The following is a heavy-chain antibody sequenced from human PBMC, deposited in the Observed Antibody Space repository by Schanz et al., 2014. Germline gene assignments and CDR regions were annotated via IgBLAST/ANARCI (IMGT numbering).Heavy chain of an antibody. CDR3: AREDCSTSRCYFKY. D-gene: IGHD4-4*01. CDR1: GFTFISYD. V-gene: IGHV3-33*01. J-gene: IGHJ4*02. CDR2: IRYDRRNT. Sequence: QAQLVESGGGVVQPGRSLRLSCAASGFTFISYDMHWVRQAPGKGLEWVAVIRYDRRNTNFAESVKGRFTISRDNSNKTTYLQKINLRTADTTAEDCAREDCSTSRCYFKYWGQGTLXTVSS.